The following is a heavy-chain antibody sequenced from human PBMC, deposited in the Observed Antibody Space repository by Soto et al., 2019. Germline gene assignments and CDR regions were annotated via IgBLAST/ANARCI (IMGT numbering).Heavy chain of an antibody. Sequence: SVKVSCKASGGTFSSYAISWVRQAPGQGLEWMGGIIPIFGTANYAQKFQGRVTITADESTSTAYMELSSLRSEDTAVYYCARDPYDILSGYYYYYGMAVWGQGTKVTVSS. CDR3: ARDPYDILSGYYYYYGMAV. D-gene: IGHD3-9*01. J-gene: IGHJ6*02. V-gene: IGHV1-69*13. CDR1: GGTFSSYA. CDR2: IIPIFGTA.